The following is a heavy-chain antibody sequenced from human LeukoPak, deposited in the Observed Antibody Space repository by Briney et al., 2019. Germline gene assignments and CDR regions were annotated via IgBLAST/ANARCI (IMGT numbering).Heavy chain of an antibody. CDR1: GFTVSSNY. Sequence: GGSLRLSCAASGFTVSSNYMSWVRQAPGKGLEWVSVIYSGGSTYYADSVRGRFTISRENGKNSLYLQLNSLRVGDTAVYFCARGTVTTGQFDYWGQGTLVTVSS. V-gene: IGHV3-53*01. CDR2: IYSGGST. D-gene: IGHD4-17*01. J-gene: IGHJ4*02. CDR3: ARGTVTTGQFDY.